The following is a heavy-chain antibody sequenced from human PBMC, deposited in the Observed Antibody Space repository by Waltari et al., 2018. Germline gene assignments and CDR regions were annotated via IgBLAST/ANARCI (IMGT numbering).Heavy chain of an antibody. CDR1: GDSMSSGDW. Sequence: QMQLQESGPGLVKPSGTLSVTCTVSGDSMSSGDWWSWVRQSPEKGLEWIGKIQRSGRTNYNPSLESRVSISIDTSNNQFSLKVTSTTAADTAVYYCARDRGKGIYLDSWGRGTLVTVSA. J-gene: IGHJ4*02. D-gene: IGHD2-15*01. CDR3: ARDRGKGIYLDS. CDR2: IQRSGRT. V-gene: IGHV4-4*02.